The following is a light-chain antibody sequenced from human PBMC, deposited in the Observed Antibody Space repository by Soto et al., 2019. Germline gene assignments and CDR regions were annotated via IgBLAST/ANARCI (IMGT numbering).Light chain of an antibody. CDR2: EVS. V-gene: IGLV2-14*01. J-gene: IGLJ1*01. CDR3: SSYTTSSTIYV. Sequence: QSVLAQPASVSGSPGQSITISCSGTSSDVGGYNFVSWCQRHPGKAPKLMIYEVSNRASGVSNRFSGSKSGDTASLTISGLQAEDEADYYCSSYTTSSTIYVFGAGTKVTVL. CDR1: SSDVGGYNF.